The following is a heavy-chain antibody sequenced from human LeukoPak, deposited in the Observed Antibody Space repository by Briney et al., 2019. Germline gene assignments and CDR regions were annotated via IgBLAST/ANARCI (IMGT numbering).Heavy chain of an antibody. V-gene: IGHV1-18*01. CDR3: LRDAQRPRLTPDY. CDR1: GYTFNTYG. J-gene: IGHJ4*02. CDR2: ISTYNGDI. D-gene: IGHD6-25*01. Sequence: ASVKVSCKASGYTFNTYGISWVRQAPGQGLEWMGWISTYNGDINYVQNLQGRVTMTTDTSTSTAYMELMSLRFDDTAVYYCLRDAQRPRLTPDYWGQGTLVTVSS.